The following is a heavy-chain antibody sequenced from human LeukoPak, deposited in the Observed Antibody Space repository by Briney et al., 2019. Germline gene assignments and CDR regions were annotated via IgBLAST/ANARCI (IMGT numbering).Heavy chain of an antibody. CDR1: GGSISSYY. Sequence: SETLSLTCTVSGGSISSYYWSWIRQPPRKGLEWIGYIYYSGSTNYDPSLKSRVTISVDTSKNQFSLKLSSVTAADTAVYYCAIYTNWFDPWGQGTLVTVSS. CDR3: AIYTNWFDP. CDR2: IYYSGST. V-gene: IGHV4-59*08. J-gene: IGHJ5*02.